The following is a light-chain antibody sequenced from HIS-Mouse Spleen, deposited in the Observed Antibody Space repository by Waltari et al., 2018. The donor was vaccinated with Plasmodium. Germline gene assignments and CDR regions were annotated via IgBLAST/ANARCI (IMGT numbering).Light chain of an antibody. V-gene: IGLV8-61*01. CDR1: SGSVSTSYS. Sequence: QTVVTQEPSFSVSPGGPVTLTCGLSSGSVSTSYSPSWYQQTPGQAPRTLIYSTNTRYSGVPDRFSGSILGNKAALTITGAQADDESDYYCVLYMGSGIWVFGGGTKLTVL. CDR3: VLYMGSGIWV. J-gene: IGLJ2*01. CDR2: STN.